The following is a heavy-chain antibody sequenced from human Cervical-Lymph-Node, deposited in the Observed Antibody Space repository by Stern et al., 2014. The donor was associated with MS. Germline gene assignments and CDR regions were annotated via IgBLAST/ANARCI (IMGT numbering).Heavy chain of an antibody. CDR2: IDWDDEK. J-gene: IGHJ4*02. CDR1: GFSLTSSGMS. D-gene: IGHD3-10*01. Sequence: GQSGPALVKRTQTLTLTCSFSGFSLTSSGMSVSWIRQPPGKALEWLARIDWDDEKYYSTSLETRLTISKDTSENQVVLTVANMGPIDTGTYYCARTALGAWLYFDYWGQGALITVSS. V-gene: IGHV2-70*11. CDR3: ARTALGAWLYFDY.